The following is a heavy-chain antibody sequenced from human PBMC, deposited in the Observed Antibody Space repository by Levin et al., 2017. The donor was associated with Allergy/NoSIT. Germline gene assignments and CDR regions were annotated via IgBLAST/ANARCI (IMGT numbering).Heavy chain of an antibody. V-gene: IGHV4-34*01. Sequence: PSETLSLTCAVYGGSFSGYYWSWIRQPPGKGLEWIGEINHSGSTNYNPSLKSRVTISVDTSKNQFSLKLSSVTAADTAVYYCARGRCERLLWFGELSPFYMDVWGKGTTVTVSS. J-gene: IGHJ6*03. CDR3: ARGRCERLLWFGELSPFYMDV. CDR1: GGSFSGYY. CDR2: INHSGST. D-gene: IGHD3-10*01.